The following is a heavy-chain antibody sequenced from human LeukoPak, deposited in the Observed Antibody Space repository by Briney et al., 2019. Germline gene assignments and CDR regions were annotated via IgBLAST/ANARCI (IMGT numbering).Heavy chain of an antibody. J-gene: IGHJ4*02. D-gene: IGHD1-26*01. Sequence: ASVKVSCKASGYTFTDYYMHWLRHAPGQGLEWMGWINPNSGGPNYAQKFQGRVTLTRDTSISTAYMELSRLRSDDTAVYYCARAIFVGYSGFDYWGQGTLVTVSS. CDR1: GYTFTDYY. CDR2: INPNSGGP. CDR3: ARAIFVGYSGFDY. V-gene: IGHV1-2*02.